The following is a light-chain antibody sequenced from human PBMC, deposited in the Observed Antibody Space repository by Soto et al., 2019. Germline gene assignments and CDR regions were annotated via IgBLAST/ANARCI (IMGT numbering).Light chain of an antibody. J-gene: IGLJ1*01. CDR1: SSDVGSYNL. Sequence: QSALTQPASVSGSPGQSITISCTGTSSDVGSYNLVSWYQQHPGKAPKLMLYEVSKRPSGVSNRFSGSKSGNTASLTISGLQAEDEADYYCCSYAGSSPYVFGTGTKLTV. V-gene: IGLV2-23*02. CDR3: CSYAGSSPYV. CDR2: EVS.